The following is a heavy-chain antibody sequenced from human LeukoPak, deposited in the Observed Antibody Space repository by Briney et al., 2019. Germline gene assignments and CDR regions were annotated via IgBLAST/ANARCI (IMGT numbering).Heavy chain of an antibody. CDR1: GFTFSSYA. CDR3: AKDRGAVAVRGYYFDY. CDR2: ISGSGGST. V-gene: IGHV3-23*01. J-gene: IGHJ4*02. D-gene: IGHD6-19*01. Sequence: GGSLRLSCAASGFTFSSYAMSWVRQAPGKGLEWVSAISGSGGSTYYADSVKGRFTISRDNSKNTLYLQMNSLRAEDTAVYYCAKDRGAVAVRGYYFDYWGQGTLVTVSS.